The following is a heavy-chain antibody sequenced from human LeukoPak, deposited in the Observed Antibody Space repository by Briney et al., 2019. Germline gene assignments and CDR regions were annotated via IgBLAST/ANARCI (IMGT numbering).Heavy chain of an antibody. CDR3: VSFYETY. J-gene: IGHJ4*02. CDR2: INSDGSWT. CDR1: GNYW. Sequence: GGSLRLSCAASGNYWMHWFRQFPGKGLVWVSHINSDGSWTSYADSVKGRFTISKDDAKNTVYLQMNSLRAEDTAVYYCVSFYETYWGRGTLVTVSS. D-gene: IGHD2/OR15-2a*01. V-gene: IGHV3-74*01.